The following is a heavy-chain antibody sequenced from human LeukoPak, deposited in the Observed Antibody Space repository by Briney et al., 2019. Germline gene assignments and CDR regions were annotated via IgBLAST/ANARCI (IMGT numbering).Heavy chain of an antibody. V-gene: IGHV4-59*12. D-gene: IGHD3-22*01. J-gene: IGHJ6*02. CDR2: IYYSETT. CDR3: ASTLDDSSGYYLGYYYGMDV. CDR1: GGSISRNY. Sequence: SETLSLTCTVSGGSISRNYWNWIRQPPGKGLEWIGNIYYSETTNYNPSLKSRVTISVDTSKNQFSLKLSSVTAADTAVYYCASTLDDSSGYYLGYYYGMDVWGQGTTVTVSS.